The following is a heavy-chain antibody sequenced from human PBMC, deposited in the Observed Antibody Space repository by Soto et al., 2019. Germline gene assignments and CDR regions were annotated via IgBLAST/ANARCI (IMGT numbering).Heavy chain of an antibody. CDR1: GGTFSSYT. D-gene: IGHD6-19*01. CDR2: IIPILGIA. J-gene: IGHJ4*02. V-gene: IGHV1-69*02. Sequence: QVQLVQSGAEVKKPGSSVKVSCKASGGTFSSYTISWVRQAPGQGLEWMGRIIPILGIANYAQKFQGRVTITADKSTSTAYMELSSLRSEDTAVYYCARVATYSSGVRDYWGQGTLVTVSS. CDR3: ARVATYSSGVRDY.